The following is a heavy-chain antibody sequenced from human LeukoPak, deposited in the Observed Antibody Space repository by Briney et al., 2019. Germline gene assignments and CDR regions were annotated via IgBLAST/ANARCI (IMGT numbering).Heavy chain of an antibody. CDR3: TRELGCSGGSCYPDY. CDR1: EYTFSGYY. J-gene: IGHJ4*02. V-gene: IGHV1-2*02. Sequence: GASVKVSCKASEYTFSGYYIHWVRQAPGQGLEWMGWTNPKSGGTNYAQKFQGRVTMTRDTSITTAYMELSRLRSDDTAVYYCTRELGCSGGSCYPDYWGQGTLVTVSS. D-gene: IGHD2-15*01. CDR2: TNPKSGGT.